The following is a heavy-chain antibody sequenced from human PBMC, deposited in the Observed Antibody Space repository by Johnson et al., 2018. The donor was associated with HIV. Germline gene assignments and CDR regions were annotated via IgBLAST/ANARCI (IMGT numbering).Heavy chain of an antibody. CDR1: GFNVDDDA. Sequence: MQLVESGGGVVRPGGSLRLSCAASGFNVDDDALSWVRQAPGKGLEYVSAISNNGGSTYYANSVKGRFTISRDNSKNTLYLQMGSLRAEDMAVYYCARRFYDSSGAGFDIWGQGTMLTVSS. D-gene: IGHD3-22*01. V-gene: IGHV3-64*01. CDR3: ARRFYDSSGAGFDI. J-gene: IGHJ3*02. CDR2: ISNNGGST.